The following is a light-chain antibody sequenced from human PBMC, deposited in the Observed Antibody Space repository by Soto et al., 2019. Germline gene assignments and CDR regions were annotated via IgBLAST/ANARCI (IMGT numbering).Light chain of an antibody. J-gene: IGKJ3*01. CDR3: QQYKSSILT. CDR2: RAS. CDR1: QSISSW. V-gene: IGKV1-5*03. Sequence: DIQMTQSPSTLSASVGDRVTITCRASQSISSWLAGYQQKPGKAPKLLIYRASNLESGVPSRFTGSGSGKEFTLTISSLQPDDFATYYCQQYKSSILTFGPGTKVDIK.